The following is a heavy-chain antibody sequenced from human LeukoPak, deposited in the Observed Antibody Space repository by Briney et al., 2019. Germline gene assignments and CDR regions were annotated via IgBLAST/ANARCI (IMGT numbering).Heavy chain of an antibody. CDR2: IGANVGST. CDR3: TKSTDYWYYGMNV. Sequence: GGSLRLSCVASGFTFSTFAMYWLRQAPGKGLEWVSAIGANVGSTSYADSVRGRFTISRDNSRNTLYLQMSSLRTDDTATYYCTKSTDYWYYGMNVWGQGTTVTVSS. CDR1: GFTFSTFA. V-gene: IGHV3-23*01. J-gene: IGHJ6*02. D-gene: IGHD2-8*02.